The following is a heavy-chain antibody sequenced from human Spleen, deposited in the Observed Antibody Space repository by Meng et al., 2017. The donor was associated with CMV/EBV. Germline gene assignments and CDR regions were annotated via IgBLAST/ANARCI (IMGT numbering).Heavy chain of an antibody. CDR2: IGGGSGADT. D-gene: IGHD2-21*01. CDR3: ARTGYCRDTNCYYFGASSGVDV. Sequence: GGSLRLSCAASGFTFSDYYMTWIRQAPGKGLDWVSAIGGGSGADTYSADSEKGRFIISRDNSKSTLYLQMNSLRADDTAVYYCARTGYCRDTNCYYFGASSGVDVWGQGTTVTVSS. CDR1: GFTFSDYY. V-gene: IGHV3-23*01. J-gene: IGHJ6*02.